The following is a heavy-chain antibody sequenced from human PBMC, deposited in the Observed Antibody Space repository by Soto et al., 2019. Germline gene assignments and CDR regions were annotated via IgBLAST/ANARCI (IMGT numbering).Heavy chain of an antibody. V-gene: IGHV4-39*01. CDR1: GGSISRTNYY. J-gene: IGHJ6*03. Sequence: SETLSLTCTVSGGSISRTNYYWGWIRQPPGKGLEWIGSISYSGSTYYNPSLKSRVTMSVDTSKNQISLKVTSVTAADTAVYYCARHADIVVVVTTSFYYYYYMDVWGKGTTVTVSS. D-gene: IGHD2-15*01. CDR3: ARHADIVVVVTTSFYYYYYMDV. CDR2: ISYSGST.